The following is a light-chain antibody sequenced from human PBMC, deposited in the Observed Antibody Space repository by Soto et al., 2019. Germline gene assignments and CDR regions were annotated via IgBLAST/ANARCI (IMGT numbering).Light chain of an antibody. CDR2: EVT. Sequence: QSVLTQPASVSGSPGQSITISCSGTSSDVGFYNHVSWYQQHPGEASKLLIYEVTIRPSGVSNRFSGSKSGNTASLTVSGLQAEDEGDYYCSSYTSSSALAIFRGGTKLTVL. CDR3: SSYTSSSALAI. J-gene: IGLJ2*01. V-gene: IGLV2-14*01. CDR1: SSDVGFYNH.